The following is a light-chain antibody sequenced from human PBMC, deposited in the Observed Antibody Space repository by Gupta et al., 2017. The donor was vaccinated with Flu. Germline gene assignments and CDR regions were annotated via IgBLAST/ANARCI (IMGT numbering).Light chain of an antibody. V-gene: IGLV2-11*03. CDR3: CSYAGTFTFV. Sequence: TISCTGTSSDIGRFDYVSWFQQHPGKAPKLILYGITERPSGVPNRFSGTKSGNTASLTISGLQGEDEAEYFCCSYAGTFTFVFGGGTKVTVL. CDR2: GIT. CDR1: SSDIGRFDY. J-gene: IGLJ2*01.